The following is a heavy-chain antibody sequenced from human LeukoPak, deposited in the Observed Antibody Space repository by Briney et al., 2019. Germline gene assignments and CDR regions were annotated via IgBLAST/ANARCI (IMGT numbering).Heavy chain of an antibody. CDR2: ISSSSSYI. CDR3: ARDRGGIASDAFDI. CDR1: GFTFSSYS. D-gene: IGHD6-13*01. V-gene: IGHV3-21*01. J-gene: IGHJ3*02. Sequence: GGSLRLSCAASGFTFSSYSMNRVRQAPGKGLEWVSSISSSSSYIYYADSVKGRFTISRDNAKNSLYLQMNSLRAEDTAVYYCARDRGGIASDAFDIWGQGTMVTVSS.